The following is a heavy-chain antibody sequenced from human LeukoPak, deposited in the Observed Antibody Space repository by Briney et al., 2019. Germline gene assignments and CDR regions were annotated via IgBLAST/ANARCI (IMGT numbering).Heavy chain of an antibody. V-gene: IGHV3-23*01. CDR1: GFTFSSYW. D-gene: IGHD6-19*01. J-gene: IGHJ4*02. CDR2: ISGSGGST. Sequence: GGSLRLSCAASGFTFSSYWMHWVRQAPGKGLEWVSAISGSGGSTYYADSVKGRFTISRDNSKNTLYLQMNSLRAEDTAVYYCAKSIAVAGTIYYFDYWGQGTLVTVSS. CDR3: AKSIAVAGTIYYFDY.